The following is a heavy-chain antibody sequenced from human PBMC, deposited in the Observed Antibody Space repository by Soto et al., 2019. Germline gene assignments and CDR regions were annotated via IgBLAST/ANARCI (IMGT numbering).Heavy chain of an antibody. J-gene: IGHJ6*02. CDR3: AREGYYGSGTLGLYYYGMDV. V-gene: IGHV4-61*08. CDR1: GGSISSGGYY. Sequence: SETLSLTCTVSGGSISSGGYYWSWIRQPPGKGLEWIGYIYHSGSTYYNPSLKSRVTISVDTSKNQFSLKLSSVTAADTAVYYCAREGYYGSGTLGLYYYGMDVWGQGTTVTVSS. D-gene: IGHD3-10*01. CDR2: IYHSGST.